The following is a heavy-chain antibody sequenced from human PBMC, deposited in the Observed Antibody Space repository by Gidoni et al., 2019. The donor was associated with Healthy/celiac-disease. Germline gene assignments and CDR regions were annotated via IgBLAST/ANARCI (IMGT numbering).Heavy chain of an antibody. V-gene: IGHV1-69*01. CDR1: VCTFSSYA. CDR2: IIPIVGTA. Sequence: QVQLVQSGAEVQKPGSSVKVSCQASVCTFSSYAISWVRQAPGQGREWMGGIIPIVGTANYAQKFQGRVTITADESTSTAYMELSSLRSEDTAVYYCASEFDYAHRADAFDIWGQGTMVTVSS. CDR3: ASEFDYAHRADAFDI. D-gene: IGHD4-17*01. J-gene: IGHJ3*02.